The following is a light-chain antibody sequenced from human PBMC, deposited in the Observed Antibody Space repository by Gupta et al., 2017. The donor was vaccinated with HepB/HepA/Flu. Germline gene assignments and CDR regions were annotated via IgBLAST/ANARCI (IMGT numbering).Light chain of an antibody. J-gene: IGLJ2*01. CDR3: NSRDISGPHVV. CDR1: SLRSYS. Sequence: SSELTQDPAVSVALGQTVRITCQGDSLRSYSASWYQQKPGQAPVLVIYDEDKRPSGITDRFSGSSSGNTASLTITGAQAEDEADYYCNSRDISGPHVVFGGGTKLTVL. CDR2: DED. V-gene: IGLV3-19*01.